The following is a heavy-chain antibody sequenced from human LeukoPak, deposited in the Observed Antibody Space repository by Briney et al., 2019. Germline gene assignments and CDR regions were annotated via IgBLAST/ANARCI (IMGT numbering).Heavy chain of an antibody. Sequence: SETLSHTCTVSGGSISSYYGSWLRQPPGKGLEWIGYIYYSGSTNYNPSLKSRVTISVDTSKNQFSLKLSSVTAADTAVYYCARGEVVFDIWGQGTMVPVSS. CDR3: ARGEVVFDI. J-gene: IGHJ3*02. CDR1: GGSISSYY. V-gene: IGHV4-59*01. CDR2: IYYSGST. D-gene: IGHD6-6*01.